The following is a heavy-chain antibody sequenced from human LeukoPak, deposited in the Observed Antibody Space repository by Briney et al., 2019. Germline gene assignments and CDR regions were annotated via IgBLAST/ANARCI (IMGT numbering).Heavy chain of an antibody. CDR2: INHSGST. CDR3: ARHQYSSGWYWFVEDWFDP. D-gene: IGHD6-19*01. Sequence: PSETLSLTCAVYGGSFSGYYWSWIRQPPGKGLEWIGEINHSGSTNYNPSLKGRVTISVDTSKNQFSLKLSSVTAADTAVYYCARHQYSSGWYWFVEDWFDPWGQGTLVTVSS. CDR1: GGSFSGYY. J-gene: IGHJ5*02. V-gene: IGHV4-34*01.